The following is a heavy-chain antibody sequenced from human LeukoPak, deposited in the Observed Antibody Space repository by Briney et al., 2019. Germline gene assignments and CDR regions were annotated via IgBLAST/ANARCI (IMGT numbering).Heavy chain of an antibody. J-gene: IGHJ6*03. V-gene: IGHV3-48*03. CDR3: ARGYSGSWYYYYMDV. CDR1: GFTFSSYE. D-gene: IGHD1-26*01. Sequence: GGSLRLSCAASGFTFSSYEMNWVRKAPGQGLERVSYISSSCSTIYYADSVKGRFTISRVNAKNSLYLQMNSLRAEDTAVYYCARGYSGSWYYYYMDVWVKGTTVTIPS. CDR2: ISSSCSTI.